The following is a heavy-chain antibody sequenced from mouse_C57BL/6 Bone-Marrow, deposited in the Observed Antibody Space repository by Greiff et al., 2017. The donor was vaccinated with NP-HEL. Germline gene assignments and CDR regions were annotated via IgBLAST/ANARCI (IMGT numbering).Heavy chain of an antibody. J-gene: IGHJ2*01. CDR2: IDPSDSYT. D-gene: IGHD2-5*01. CDR1: GYTFTSYW. Sequence: QVQLQRPGAELVKPGASVKLSCKASGYTFTSYWMQWVKQRPGQGLEWIGEIDPSDSYTNYNQKFKGKATLTVDTSSSTAYMQLSSLTSEDSAVYYCAIYYSNGDYFDYWGQGTTLTVSS. V-gene: IGHV1-50*01. CDR3: AIYYSNGDYFDY.